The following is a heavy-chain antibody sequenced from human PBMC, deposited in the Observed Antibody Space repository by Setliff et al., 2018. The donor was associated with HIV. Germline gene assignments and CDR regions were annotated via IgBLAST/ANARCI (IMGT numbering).Heavy chain of an antibody. J-gene: IGHJ3*01. Sequence: GESLKISCKGSGYSFATYWIGWVRQVPGKGLEWMGIIYPGDSDTRYSPSFRGPVTISADKSINTAYLQWSSLKASDTATYYCARQRRPGFRAGDAFDVWGQGTVVTVSS. CDR2: IYPGDSDT. V-gene: IGHV5-51*01. CDR1: GYSFATYW. D-gene: IGHD3-10*01. CDR3: ARQRRPGFRAGDAFDV.